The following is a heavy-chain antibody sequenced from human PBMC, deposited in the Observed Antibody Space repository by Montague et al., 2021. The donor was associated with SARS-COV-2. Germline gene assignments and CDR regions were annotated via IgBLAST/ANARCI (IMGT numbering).Heavy chain of an antibody. J-gene: IGHJ3*02. Sequence: SRSLSWAASGFTFSSYAMHWVRQAPGKGLEWVAVISYDGSNKYYADSVKGRFTISRDNSKNTLYLQMNSLRAEDTAVYYCAREIAAAAYAFDIWGQGTMVTVSS. CDR3: AREIAAAAYAFDI. CDR2: ISYDGSNK. V-gene: IGHV3-30-3*01. CDR1: GFTFSSYA. D-gene: IGHD6-13*01.